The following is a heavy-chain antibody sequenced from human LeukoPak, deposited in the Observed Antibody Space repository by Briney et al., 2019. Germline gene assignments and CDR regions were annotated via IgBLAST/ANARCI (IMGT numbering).Heavy chain of an antibody. V-gene: IGHV3-21*01. Sequence: GGSLRLSCAASGFTFSSYSMNWVRQAPGKGLEWVSSISSSSSYIYYADSVKGRFTISRDNAKKSVYLQMNSLRAEDTAVYYCARTSYGSGSYGDYWGQGTLVTVSS. CDR2: ISSSSSYI. CDR3: ARTSYGSGSYGDY. D-gene: IGHD3-10*01. J-gene: IGHJ4*02. CDR1: GFTFSSYS.